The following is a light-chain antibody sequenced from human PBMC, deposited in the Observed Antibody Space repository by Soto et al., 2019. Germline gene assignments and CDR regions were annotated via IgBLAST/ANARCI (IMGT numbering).Light chain of an antibody. V-gene: IGLV2-8*01. CDR1: SSDVRGYNY. CDR2: EVN. CDR3: SSSTGSNTLV. J-gene: IGLJ2*01. Sequence: QSVLTQPPSASGSPGQSVTISCTGTSSDVRGYNYVSWYQQHPDKAPKLMIYEVNKRPSGVPGRFSGSKSGNTASLTVSGLQAEDEADYYCSSSTGSNTLVFGGGTKVTVL.